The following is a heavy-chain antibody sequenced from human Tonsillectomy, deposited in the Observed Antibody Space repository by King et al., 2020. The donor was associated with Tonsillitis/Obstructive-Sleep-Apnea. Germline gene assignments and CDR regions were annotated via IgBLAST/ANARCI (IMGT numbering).Heavy chain of an antibody. V-gene: IGHV4-39*01. Sequence: QLQESGPGLVKPSETLSLTCTVSGDSISSSNYYWGWIRQPPGKGLDWIANFIYSGNTSYNPSPKSRVTMSVDTSKNQFSLTLSSVTAADTAVYYCARVVGWGWFDPWGQGNLVTVSS. CDR2: FIYSGNT. CDR1: GDSISSSNYY. D-gene: IGHD3-16*01. J-gene: IGHJ5*02. CDR3: ARVVGWGWFDP.